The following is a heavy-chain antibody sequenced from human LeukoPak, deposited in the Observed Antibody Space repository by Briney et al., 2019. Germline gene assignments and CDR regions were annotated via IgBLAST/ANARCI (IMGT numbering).Heavy chain of an antibody. CDR2: IYYSGST. Sequence: SETLSLTCTVSGGSISSSSYYWGWIRQPPGTGLEWIGSIYYSGSTYYNPSLKSRVTISVDTSKNQFSLKLRSVTAADTAVYYCARGVGYCSGGSCYPTYDAFDIWGQGTMVTVSS. CDR3: ARGVGYCSGGSCYPTYDAFDI. D-gene: IGHD2-15*01. CDR1: GGSISSSSYY. J-gene: IGHJ3*02. V-gene: IGHV4-39*07.